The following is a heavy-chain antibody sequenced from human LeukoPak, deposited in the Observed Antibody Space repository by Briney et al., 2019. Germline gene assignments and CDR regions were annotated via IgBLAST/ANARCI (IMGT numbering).Heavy chain of an antibody. CDR2: IKYDGSEQ. CDR1: GFIFSSHW. Sequence: GGSLRLSCTSSGFIFSSHWMNWVRQAPGKGPEWVANIKYDGSEQYYVDSVKGPFSISRDNTKNLLYLQMNSLRVEDTAVYYCARDYGWSFANWGQGTLVTVSS. D-gene: IGHD3-10*01. CDR3: ARDYGWSFAN. J-gene: IGHJ4*02. V-gene: IGHV3-7*03.